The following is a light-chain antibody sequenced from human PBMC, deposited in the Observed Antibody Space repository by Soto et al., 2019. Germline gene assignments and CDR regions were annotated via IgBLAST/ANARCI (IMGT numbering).Light chain of an antibody. J-gene: IGKJ1*01. V-gene: IGKV1-9*01. CDR3: QQLNSYPWT. CDR1: QGISSY. CDR2: AAS. Sequence: DIQLTQSPSFLSASVGDRVTITCRASQGISSYLAWYQQKPGKAPKLLIYAASTLQSGVPSRFSGSGSGTELTLTISSLQPEDFATYYCQQLNSYPWTFGQGTKVDIK.